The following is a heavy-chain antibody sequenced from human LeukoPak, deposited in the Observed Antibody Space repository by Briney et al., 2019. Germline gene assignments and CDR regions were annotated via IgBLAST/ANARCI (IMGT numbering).Heavy chain of an antibody. J-gene: IGHJ4*02. CDR3: ARGPTGYSSSWIDY. CDR1: GGSISTYF. V-gene: IGHV4-59*01. Sequence: SETLSLTCTVSGGSISTYFWSWIRQPPGNGLEWIGYIYYSGSTNYNPSLKSRVTISVDTSKNQFSLKLTSVTAADTAVYYCARGPTGYSSSWIDYWGQGTLVTVSS. D-gene: IGHD6-13*01. CDR2: IYYSGST.